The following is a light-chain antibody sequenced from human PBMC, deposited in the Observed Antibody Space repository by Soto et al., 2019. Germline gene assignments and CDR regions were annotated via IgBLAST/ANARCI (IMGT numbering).Light chain of an antibody. CDR3: QQYNNWPPK. CDR2: GAS. Sequence: EIVMTQSPSTLSVSPGERCTLPCMASQSVSSNLAWYQQKPGQAPRLLIYGASTRATGIPARFSGSGSGTEFTLTISSLQSEDFAVYYCQQYNNWPPKFGQGTKVDIK. CDR1: QSVSSN. V-gene: IGKV3-15*01. J-gene: IGKJ1*01.